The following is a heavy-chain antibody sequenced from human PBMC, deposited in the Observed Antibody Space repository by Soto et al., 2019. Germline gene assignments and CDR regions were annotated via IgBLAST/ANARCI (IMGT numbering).Heavy chain of an antibody. CDR2: IYHSGST. Sequence: SETLSLTCAVSGGSISSGGYSWSWIRQPPGKGLEWIGYIYHSGSTYYNPSLKSRVTISVDRSKNQFSLKLSSVTAADTAVYYCASQKLDVPAYFDYRGQGTRVTVLL. CDR1: GGSISSGGYS. J-gene: IGHJ4*02. D-gene: IGHD6-13*01. V-gene: IGHV4-30-2*01. CDR3: ASQKLDVPAYFDY.